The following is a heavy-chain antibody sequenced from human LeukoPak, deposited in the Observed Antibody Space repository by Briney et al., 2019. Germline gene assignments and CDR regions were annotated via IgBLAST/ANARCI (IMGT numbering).Heavy chain of an antibody. CDR2: IYYSGST. CDR3: ARVEPLWFEGRENYYFDY. D-gene: IGHD3-10*01. Sequence: SETLSLTCTVSGGSISSSTYYWGWVRQPPGKGLEWIGSIYYSGSTYYNPSLKSRVTTSVDTSKNQFSLKLSSVTAADTAVYYCARVEPLWFEGRENYYFDYWGQGTLVTVSS. J-gene: IGHJ4*02. CDR1: GGSISSSTYY. V-gene: IGHV4-39*07.